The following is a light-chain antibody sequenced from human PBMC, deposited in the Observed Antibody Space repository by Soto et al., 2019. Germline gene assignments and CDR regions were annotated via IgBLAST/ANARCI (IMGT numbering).Light chain of an antibody. CDR1: SSDVGSYNL. CDR3: CSYAGSSTPEVV. V-gene: IGLV2-23*01. CDR2: EGS. J-gene: IGLJ2*01. Sequence: QSALTQPASVSGSPGQSITISCTGNSSDVGSYNLVSWYQQHPGKDPKLMIYEGSKRPSGVSNRFSGSKSGNTASLTISGLQAEDEADYYCCSYAGSSTPEVVFGGGTQLTVL.